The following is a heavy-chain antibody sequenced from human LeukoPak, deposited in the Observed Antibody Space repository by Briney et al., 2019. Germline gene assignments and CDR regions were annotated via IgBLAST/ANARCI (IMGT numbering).Heavy chain of an antibody. CDR3: ARVPKIQLWSAFDY. D-gene: IGHD5-18*01. CDR1: GFTFSSYA. V-gene: IGHV3-23*01. CDR2: ISGSGGST. Sequence: GGSLRLSCAASGFTFSSYAMSWVRQAPGKGLEWVSAISGSGGSTYYADSVKGRFTISRDNAKNSLYLQMNSLRAEDTAVYYCARVPKIQLWSAFDYWGQGTLVTVSS. J-gene: IGHJ4*02.